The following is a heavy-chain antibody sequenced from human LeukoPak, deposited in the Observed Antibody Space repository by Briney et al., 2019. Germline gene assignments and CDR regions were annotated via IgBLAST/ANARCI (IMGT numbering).Heavy chain of an antibody. Sequence: GGSLRLSCGASGFTFSSYGMHWVRQAPGKGLEGVASIGKDGSEKSYLDSVKGRFTISRDKARNSLYLQMSSLRVEDTAVYYCTRDIVYLQLEYWGQGALVTVSS. CDR2: IGKDGSEK. V-gene: IGHV3-7*01. CDR1: GFTFSSYG. J-gene: IGHJ4*02. D-gene: IGHD2-15*01. CDR3: TRDIVYLQLEY.